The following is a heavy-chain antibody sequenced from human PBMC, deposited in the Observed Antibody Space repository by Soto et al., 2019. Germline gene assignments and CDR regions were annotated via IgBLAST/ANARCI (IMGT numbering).Heavy chain of an antibody. CDR1: GFTFSSYA. V-gene: IGHV3-23*01. D-gene: IGHD5-18*01. Sequence: EVQLLESGGGLVQPGGSLRLSCAASGFTFSSYAMSWVRQAPGKGLEWVSAISGSGGSTYYADSVKGRFTISRDNSKNTLYLQMNSLRAEDTAVYCCAKDQGGYSYGPEAWGQGTLVTVSS. CDR2: ISGSGGST. J-gene: IGHJ5*02. CDR3: AKDQGGYSYGPEA.